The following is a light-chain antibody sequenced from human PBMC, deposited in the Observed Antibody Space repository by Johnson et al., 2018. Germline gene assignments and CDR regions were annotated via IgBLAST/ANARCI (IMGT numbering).Light chain of an antibody. CDR3: GTWDSSLSAGNV. J-gene: IGLJ1*01. Sequence: QSVLTQPPSVSAAPGQKVTISCSGSSSNIGNNYVSWYQQLPGTAPKLLIYENNKRPSGIPDRSSGSKSGTSATLAITGLQTGDEADYYCGTWDSSLSAGNVFGTGTKVTVL. V-gene: IGLV1-51*02. CDR2: ENN. CDR1: SSNIGNNY.